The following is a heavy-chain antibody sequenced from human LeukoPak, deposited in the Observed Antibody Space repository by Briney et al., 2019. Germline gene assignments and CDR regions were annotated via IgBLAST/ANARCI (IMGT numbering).Heavy chain of an antibody. J-gene: IGHJ5*02. V-gene: IGHV3-15*01. Sequence: GGSLRLSSAASGVTFTNARMSSVREAPGERREWGCRIKRKPKGGTPDYAAPVKGRLTISRDNSATTLYLQLTSLKIEDTAVYYCTTGWFDPWGQGTLVTVSS. CDR2: IKRKPKGGTP. CDR3: TTGWFDP. CDR1: GVTFTNAR.